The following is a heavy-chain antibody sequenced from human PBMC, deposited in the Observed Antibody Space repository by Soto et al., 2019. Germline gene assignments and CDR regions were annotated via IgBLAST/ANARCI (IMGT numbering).Heavy chain of an antibody. CDR1: GYTFTGYY. J-gene: IGHJ6*02. V-gene: IGHV1-2*02. CDR2: INPNTGGT. D-gene: IGHD5-12*01. Sequence: AGVKVSCKASGYTFTGYYIHWVRQAPGQGLEWMAWINPNTGGTNYAQKFQGRVTVTRDTSINTASMELSRLRSDDTAVYYCARDSGGGYRTDFYYYGMDVWGQGNTVTVSS. CDR3: ARDSGGGYRTDFYYYGMDV.